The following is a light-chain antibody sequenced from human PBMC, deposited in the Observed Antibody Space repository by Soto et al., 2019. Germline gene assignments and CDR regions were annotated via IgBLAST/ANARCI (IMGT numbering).Light chain of an antibody. Sequence: PGESATLSCRASQSLSYYLAWYQQKPGQAPRLLIYDASNRATGIPARFSGSGSGTDFTLTISSLEPEDFAVYYCQQRSNWPPTFGGGTKVDIK. V-gene: IGKV3-11*01. J-gene: IGKJ4*01. CDR1: QSLSYY. CDR2: DAS. CDR3: QQRSNWPPT.